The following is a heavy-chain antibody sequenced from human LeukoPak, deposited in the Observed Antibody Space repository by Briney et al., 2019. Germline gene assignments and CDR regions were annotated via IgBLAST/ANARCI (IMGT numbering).Heavy chain of an antibody. CDR2: ISSSSSYK. J-gene: IGHJ2*01. CDR3: ARDDIVGATPWYFDL. D-gene: IGHD1-26*01. CDR1: GFTFSSYS. Sequence: GGSLRLSCAASGFTFSSYSMNWVRQAPRKGLEWVSSISSSSSYKYYANSVKGRFTSSRDNAKNSLYLQMNSLRAEDTAVYYCARDDIVGATPWYFDLWGRGTLVTVSS. V-gene: IGHV3-21*01.